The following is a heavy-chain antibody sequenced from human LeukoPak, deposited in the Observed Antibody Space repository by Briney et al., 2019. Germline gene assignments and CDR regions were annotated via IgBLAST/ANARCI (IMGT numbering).Heavy chain of an antibody. CDR1: GFPFNNYW. CDR2: INTDGRTT. V-gene: IGHV3-74*01. J-gene: IGHJ5*02. CDR3: ARAGASGWYAGGWFDP. Sequence: PGGSLRLSCAASGFPFNNYWMHWVRQAPGKGLVWVSSINTDGRTTRYAASVQGRFTISRDNAKNTLYLQMNSLRDDDTAVYYCARAGASGWYAGGWFDPWGPGTLVTVSS. D-gene: IGHD6-19*01.